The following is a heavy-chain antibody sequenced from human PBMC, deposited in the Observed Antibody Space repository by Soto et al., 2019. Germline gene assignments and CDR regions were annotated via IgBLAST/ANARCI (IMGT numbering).Heavy chain of an antibody. Sequence: VQLVESGGGLIQPGGSLRLSCAASGFTVSKNHMTWVRQAAGKGLELVSFVHGGGSTSYADSVKGRFTISRDNSKNTLYLQMDSLRAEDTAIYYCAGRLTTAASLDYWGRGTLVTVSS. D-gene: IGHD3-16*01. V-gene: IGHV3-53*01. CDR3: AGRLTTAASLDY. CDR1: GFTVSKNH. CDR2: VHGGGST. J-gene: IGHJ4*02.